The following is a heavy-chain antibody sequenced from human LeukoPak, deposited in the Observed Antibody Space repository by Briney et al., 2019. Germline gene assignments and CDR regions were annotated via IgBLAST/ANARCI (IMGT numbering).Heavy chain of an antibody. J-gene: IGHJ4*02. Sequence: SQTLSLTCDISGDSVSSNSGSWNWIRQSPSRGLEWLGRTYYRSEWYNDYAVSMNSRITINPDTSKNQSSLQLNSVTLEDTAVYYCARDTSGYYYFDYWGQGTLVTVSS. V-gene: IGHV6-1*01. D-gene: IGHD3-22*01. CDR3: ARDTSGYYYFDY. CDR1: GDSVSSNSGS. CDR2: TYYRSEWYN.